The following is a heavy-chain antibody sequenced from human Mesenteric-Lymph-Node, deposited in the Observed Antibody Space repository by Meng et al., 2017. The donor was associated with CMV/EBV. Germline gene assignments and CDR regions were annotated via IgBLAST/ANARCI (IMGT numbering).Heavy chain of an antibody. J-gene: IGHJ4*02. CDR1: GFTFDDYG. CDR3: AKVKADITMVRGVSEAYFDY. Sequence: GESLKISCAASGFTFDDYGMTWVRQVPGKGLEWVSGMNWNGGDTGYADSVKGRFTISRDNAKNSLYLQMNSLRAEDTALYYCAKVKADITMVRGVSEAYFDYWGQGTLVTVSS. CDR2: MNWNGGDT. V-gene: IGHV3-20*04. D-gene: IGHD3-10*01.